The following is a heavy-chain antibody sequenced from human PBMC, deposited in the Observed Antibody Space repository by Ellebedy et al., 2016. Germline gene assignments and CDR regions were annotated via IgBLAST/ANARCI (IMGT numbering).Heavy chain of an antibody. J-gene: IGHJ5*02. CDR2: IYYSGST. Sequence: SETLSLTCTVSGGSISSGDYYWGWIRQPPGKGLEWIGSIYYSGSTYYNPSLKSRVTISVDTSKNQFSLKLSSVTAADTAVYYCATSWGSSSYSRWFDPWGQGTLVTVSS. CDR3: ATSWGSSSYSRWFDP. D-gene: IGHD6-13*01. V-gene: IGHV4-39*01. CDR1: GGSISSGDYY.